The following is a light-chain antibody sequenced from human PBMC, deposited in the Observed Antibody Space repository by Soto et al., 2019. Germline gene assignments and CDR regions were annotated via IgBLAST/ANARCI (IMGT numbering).Light chain of an antibody. CDR2: AAS. V-gene: IGKV3-20*01. CDR1: RSFASSY. Sequence: EIVLTQSPATLSLSPGERATLSCRASRSFASSYLAWYQHKPGQAPRLRIYAASSRATGIPDRVIGSGSGTDFTLTISRLEPDDSAVYYCHHYDSSPPYTFGQGTKLEIK. J-gene: IGKJ2*01. CDR3: HHYDSSPPYT.